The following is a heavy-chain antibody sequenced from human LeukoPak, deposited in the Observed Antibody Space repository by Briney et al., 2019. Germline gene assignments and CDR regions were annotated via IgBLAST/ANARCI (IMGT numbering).Heavy chain of an antibody. Sequence: GASVKVSCKASGYTFTSYYMHWVRQAPGQGLEWMGGIIPIFGTANYAQKFQGRVTITADESTSTAYMELSSLRSEDTAVYYCARSWSGYQYFDYWGQGTLVTVSS. CDR3: ARSWSGYQYFDY. D-gene: IGHD3-3*01. CDR2: IIPIFGTA. CDR1: GYTFTSYY. J-gene: IGHJ4*02. V-gene: IGHV1-69*13.